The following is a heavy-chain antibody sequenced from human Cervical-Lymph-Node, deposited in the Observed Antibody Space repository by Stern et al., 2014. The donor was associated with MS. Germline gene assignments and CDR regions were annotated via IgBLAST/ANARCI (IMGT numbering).Heavy chain of an antibody. D-gene: IGHD3-22*01. CDR3: THVIVTYYRFDY. CDR2: IYWDDDK. CDR1: GFSLSTNVVA. V-gene: IGHV2-5*02. Sequence: QVPLKESGPTLVKPPQTLTLTCTFSGFSLSTNVVAVGWIRQPPGKALEWLALIYWDDDKRYSPSLKSRLTIAKDTSKNQVVLTMTNMDPVDTATYYCTHVIVTYYRFDYWGQGTLVTVSS. J-gene: IGHJ4*02.